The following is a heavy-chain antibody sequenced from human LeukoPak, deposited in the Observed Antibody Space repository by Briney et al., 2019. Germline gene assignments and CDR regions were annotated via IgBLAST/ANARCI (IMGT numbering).Heavy chain of an antibody. V-gene: IGHV1-2*02. Sequence: GASVKVSCKASGGTFSSYAISWVRQAPGRGLEWMGWINPNSGGTNYAQKFQGRVTMTRDTSISTAYMELSRLRSDDTAVYYCARGFGRWLQRALDYWGQGTLVTVSS. CDR2: INPNSGGT. J-gene: IGHJ4*02. D-gene: IGHD5-24*01. CDR1: GGTFSSYA. CDR3: ARGFGRWLQRALDY.